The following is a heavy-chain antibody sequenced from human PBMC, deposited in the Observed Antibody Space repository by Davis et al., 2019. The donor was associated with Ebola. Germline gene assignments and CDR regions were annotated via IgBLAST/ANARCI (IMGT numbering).Heavy chain of an antibody. D-gene: IGHD3-10*01. Sequence: GESLKIPCVVSGLTFSGYGMHWVRQAPGKGLEWVAIIWYDGSKEYYVDSVEGRFTISRDNSKNTLYLQMNSLRVEDTAVYYCVGGEGDYWGQGTQVIVSS. CDR3: VGGEGDY. V-gene: IGHV3-33*01. CDR1: GLTFSGYG. J-gene: IGHJ4*02. CDR2: IWYDGSKE.